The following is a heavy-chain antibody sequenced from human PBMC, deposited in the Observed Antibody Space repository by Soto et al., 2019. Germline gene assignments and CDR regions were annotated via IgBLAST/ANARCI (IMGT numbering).Heavy chain of an antibody. V-gene: IGHV1-3*01. CDR2: INAGNGNT. Sequence: QVQLVQSGAEVKKPGASVKVSCKASGYTFTSYAMHWVRQAPGQRLEWMGWINAGNGNTKYSQKFQGRVTITRDTAASTAYRELSSLRSEDTAVYYCASTGRVDTITRDYWGQGTLVTVSS. CDR1: GYTFTSYA. CDR3: ASTGRVDTITRDY. D-gene: IGHD5-18*01. J-gene: IGHJ4*02.